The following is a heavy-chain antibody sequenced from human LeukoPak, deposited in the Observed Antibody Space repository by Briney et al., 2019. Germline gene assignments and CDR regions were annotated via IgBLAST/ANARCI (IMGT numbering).Heavy chain of an antibody. CDR2: ISSSSSYT. Sequence: PGGSLSLSCAASGFTFSDYYMSWIRQAPGKGLEWVSYISSSSSYTDYADSVKGRFTISRDNAKNSLNLQMNSLRAEDTAVYYCARDSGYSGYSDYWGQGTLVTVSS. CDR1: GFTFSDYY. CDR3: ARDSGYSGYSDY. D-gene: IGHD5-12*01. J-gene: IGHJ4*02. V-gene: IGHV3-11*05.